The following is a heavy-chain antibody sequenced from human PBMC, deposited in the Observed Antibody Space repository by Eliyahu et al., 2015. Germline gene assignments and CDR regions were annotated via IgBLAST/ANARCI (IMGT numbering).Heavy chain of an antibody. V-gene: IGHV3-74*01. J-gene: IGHJ5*02. D-gene: IGHD6-6*01. CDR2: IENNGGRT. Sequence: EVQLVESGGALAQPGGSLRLSCTASGFSISDYWMHWVRQVPGKGLVWVSYIENNGGRTHYADFVRGRFTVSRDDAKNTVYLDMNNLRAEDAARYHCARDRPHSWFDPWGHGTVVTVSS. CDR1: GFSISDYW. CDR3: ARDRPHSWFDP.